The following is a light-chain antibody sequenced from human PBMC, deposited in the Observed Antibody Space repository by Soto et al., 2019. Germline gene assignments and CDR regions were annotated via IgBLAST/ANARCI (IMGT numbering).Light chain of an antibody. Sequence: QLVLTQPPSVSGTPGQGVTISGFGTSSNIGGNAVTWYQQVPGTAPKLLIYANDQRPSGISDRFSGSKSSTSASLAISGLQSEDEADYYCAVWDDNLRGLFGGGTKLTVL. CDR3: AVWDDNLRGL. CDR2: AND. CDR1: SSNIGGNA. J-gene: IGLJ2*01. V-gene: IGLV1-44*01.